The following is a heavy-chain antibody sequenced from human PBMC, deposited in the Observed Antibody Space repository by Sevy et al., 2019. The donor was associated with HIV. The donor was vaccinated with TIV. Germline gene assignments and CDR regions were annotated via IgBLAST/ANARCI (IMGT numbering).Heavy chain of an antibody. CDR3: ARDVTMVRGVIGY. D-gene: IGHD3-10*01. J-gene: IGHJ4*02. V-gene: IGHV3-21*01. CDR2: ISSSSSYL. CDR1: GFTISRYS. Sequence: GGSLRLSCAASGFTISRYSMNWVRQAPGKGLEWVSSISSSSSYLYYADSVKGRFTISRDNAKNSLYLQMNSLRAEDTAVYYCARDVTMVRGVIGYWGQGTLVTVSS.